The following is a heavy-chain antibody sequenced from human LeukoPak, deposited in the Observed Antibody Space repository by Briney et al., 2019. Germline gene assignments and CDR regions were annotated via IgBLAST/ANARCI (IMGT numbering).Heavy chain of an antibody. CDR1: GFTFSSNY. V-gene: IGHV3-66*01. CDR2: IYSGGTT. CDR3: ARDRGYSYGYTHWFDP. J-gene: IGHJ5*02. D-gene: IGHD5-18*01. Sequence: GGSLRLSCAASGFTFSSNYMSWVRQAPGKGLERVSVIYSGGTTYYADSVKGRFTISRDNSKNTLYLQMNSLRAEDTAVYYCARDRGYSYGYTHWFDPWGQGTLVTVSS.